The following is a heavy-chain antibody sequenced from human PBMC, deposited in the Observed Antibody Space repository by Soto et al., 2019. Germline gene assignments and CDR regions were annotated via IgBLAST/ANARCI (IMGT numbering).Heavy chain of an antibody. V-gene: IGHV1-18*01. CDR3: AAVLSSGYYYVGLDY. CDR1: GYTFTSYG. CDR2: ISADNGNT. Sequence: QVQLVQSGAEVKKPGASVKVSCNASGYTFTSYGISWVRQAPGQGLEWMGWISADNGNTNYAQKLQGRATMTTGTSTSTAYRERRSLRSDDTAVYYCAAVLSSGYYYVGLDYWGQGTLVTVSS. D-gene: IGHD3-22*01. J-gene: IGHJ4*02.